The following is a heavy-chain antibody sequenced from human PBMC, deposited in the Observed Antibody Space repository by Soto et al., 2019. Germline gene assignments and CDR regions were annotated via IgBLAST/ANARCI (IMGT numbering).Heavy chain of an antibody. CDR2: INPKSGDT. J-gene: IGHJ4*02. CDR3: ARETRGFTKYVFDY. CDR1: GYTFTENY. V-gene: IGHV1-2*02. Sequence: ASVKVSCKASGYTFTENYIHWVRQAPGQGLEWMGWINPKSGDTNYAQKFQGGVTMTRDTSISTVDMELSRLRSDDTAIYYCARETRGFTKYVFDYWGQGTLVTVSS. D-gene: IGHD2-2*01.